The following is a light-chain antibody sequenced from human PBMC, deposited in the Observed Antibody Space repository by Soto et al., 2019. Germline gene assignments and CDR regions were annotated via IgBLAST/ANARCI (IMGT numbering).Light chain of an antibody. CDR2: RTD. J-gene: IGLJ2*01. Sequence: QSVLTQPPSASGTPGQRVTISCSGSSSNIGSNYVYWYQQVPGTAPKLLIYRTDQRPSGVPDRFSASKPGASASLVISGLRSEDDADYYCVAWDGSLNSLLFGGGTKLTVL. V-gene: IGLV1-47*01. CDR3: VAWDGSLNSLL. CDR1: SSNIGSNY.